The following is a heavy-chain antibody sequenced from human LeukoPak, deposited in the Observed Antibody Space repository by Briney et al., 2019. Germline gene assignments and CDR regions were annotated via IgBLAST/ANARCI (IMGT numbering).Heavy chain of an antibody. CDR3: ASIRYYYGSGSYSRGDY. D-gene: IGHD3-10*01. CDR2: IYYSGSI. V-gene: IGHV4-39*01. Sequence: PSETLSLTCTVSGGSISSSSYYWGWIRQPPGKGLEWIGSIYYSGSIYYNPSPKSRVTISVDTSKNQFSLKLSSVTAADTAVYYCASIRYYYGSGSYSRGDYWGQGTLVTVSS. CDR1: GGSISSSSYY. J-gene: IGHJ4*02.